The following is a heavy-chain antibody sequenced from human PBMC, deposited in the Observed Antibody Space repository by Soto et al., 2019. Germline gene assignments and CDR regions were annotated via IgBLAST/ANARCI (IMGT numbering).Heavy chain of an antibody. Sequence: ASVKVSCKASGYTFTSYGISWVRQAPGQGLEWMGWISAYNGNTNYAQKLQGRVTMTTDTSTSTAYMELRSLRSDDMAVYYCARDRKYSSSWYSDWLDPRGQGTMVTVYS. D-gene: IGHD6-13*01. CDR3: ARDRKYSSSWYSDWLDP. CDR1: GYTFTSYG. V-gene: IGHV1-18*03. CDR2: ISAYNGNT. J-gene: IGHJ5*02.